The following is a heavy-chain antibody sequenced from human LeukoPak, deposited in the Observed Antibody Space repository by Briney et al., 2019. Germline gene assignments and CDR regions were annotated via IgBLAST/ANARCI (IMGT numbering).Heavy chain of an antibody. D-gene: IGHD4-23*01. J-gene: IGHJ3*02. CDR2: SSNSGTTM. CDR3: AREGYGGNNAFDI. V-gene: IGHV3-48*04. CDR1: GFTFSNYG. Sequence: GGSLRLSCAASGFTFSNYGMHWVRQAPGKGLEWVSYSSNSGTTMYYADSVQGRFTISRDNAKNSLYLQMNSLRAEDTAVYYCAREGYGGNNAFDIWGQGTVVTVSS.